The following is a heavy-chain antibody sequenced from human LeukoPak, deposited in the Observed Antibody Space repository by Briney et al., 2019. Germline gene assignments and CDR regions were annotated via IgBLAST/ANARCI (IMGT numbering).Heavy chain of an antibody. CDR2: IYHGGST. D-gene: IGHD3-10*01. CDR3: ARGQGRGGSSDWFDP. J-gene: IGHJ5*02. V-gene: IGHV4-4*02. Sequence: PSGTLSLTCAVAGGSISNNKWWGWLRQSPWKGLEWIGEIYHGGSTNFNPSLRSRVTISVDKSKDQFSLRLSSVTVADTAVYYCARGQGRGGSSDWFDPWGQGILVTVSS. CDR1: GGSISNNKW.